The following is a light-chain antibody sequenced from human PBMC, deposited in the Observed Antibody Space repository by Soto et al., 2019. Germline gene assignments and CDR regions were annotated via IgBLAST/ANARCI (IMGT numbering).Light chain of an antibody. CDR2: GAS. CDR3: HQFGSSPPAFT. CDR1: QSVSTRY. J-gene: IGKJ2*01. V-gene: IGKV3-20*01. Sequence: SMLTQSPGTLSLSPGERATLSCRASQSVSTRYLAWYQQKPGQAPRLLIYGASIRATGIPDTFSGSGSGTDFTLTISRLEPEDFAVYYCHQFGSSPPAFTFGQGTKLEI.